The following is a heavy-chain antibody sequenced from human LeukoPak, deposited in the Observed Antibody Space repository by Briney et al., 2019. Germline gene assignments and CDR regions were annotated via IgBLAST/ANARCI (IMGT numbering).Heavy chain of an antibody. Sequence: ASVKVSCKASGYTFTSYYMHWVRQAPGQGLEWMGIINLSGGSTSYAQKFQGRVTMTEDTSTDTAYMELSSLRSEDTAVYYCATAAMYYYDSSGSVYWGQGTLVTVSS. CDR1: GYTFTSYY. V-gene: IGHV1-46*01. D-gene: IGHD3-22*01. CDR3: ATAAMYYYDSSGSVY. J-gene: IGHJ4*02. CDR2: INLSGGST.